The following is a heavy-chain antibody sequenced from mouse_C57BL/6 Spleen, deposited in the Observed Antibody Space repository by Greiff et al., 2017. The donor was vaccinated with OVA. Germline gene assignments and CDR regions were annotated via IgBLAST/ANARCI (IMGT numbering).Heavy chain of an antibody. CDR1: GYTFTDYY. CDR3: ARFDGYRYWYFDV. Sequence: VQLVESGAELVRPGASVKLSCKASGYTFTDYYINWVKQRPGQGLEWIARIYPGSGNTYYNEKFKGKATLTAEKSSSTAYMQLSSLTSEDSAVYFCARFDGYRYWYFDVWGTGTTVTVSS. CDR2: IYPGSGNT. V-gene: IGHV1-76*01. J-gene: IGHJ1*03. D-gene: IGHD2-3*01.